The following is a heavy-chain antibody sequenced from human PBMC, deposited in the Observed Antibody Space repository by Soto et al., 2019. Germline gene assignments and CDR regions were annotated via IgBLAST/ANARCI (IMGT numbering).Heavy chain of an antibody. CDR2: MNPNSGNT. J-gene: IGHJ5*02. CDR3: GREGFDVNWFAP. V-gene: IGHV1-8*01. Sequence: ASVKVSCKASGYTFTSYDINWVRQATGQGLEWMGWMNPNSGNTGYAQKFQGRVTMTRNTSISTAYMELSSLRSEDTGVYYCGREGFDVNWFAPWGQGTLVTVSS. CDR1: GYTFTSYD. D-gene: IGHD2-15*01.